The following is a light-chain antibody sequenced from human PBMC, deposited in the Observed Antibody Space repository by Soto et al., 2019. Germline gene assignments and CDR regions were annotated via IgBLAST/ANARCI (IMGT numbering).Light chain of an antibody. CDR3: TAWDGSLEGRV. J-gene: IGLJ3*02. CDR1: SSNIGTNT. V-gene: IGLV1-44*01. Sequence: QSVLTQPPSASGTPGQRVTISCSGSSSNIGTNTVNWYQQLPGTAPKLLIYRTNQRPSGIPDRFSGSKSGTSASLDISGLQSEDEADYYCTAWDGSLEGRVFGGGTKLTVL. CDR2: RTN.